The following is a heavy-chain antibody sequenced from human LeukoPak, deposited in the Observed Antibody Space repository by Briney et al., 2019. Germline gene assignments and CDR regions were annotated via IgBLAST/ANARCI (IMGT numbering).Heavy chain of an antibody. CDR2: ISDSGGTS. Sequence: GGSLRLSCAASGFTFSSYAMYWVRQAPGKGLQWVSTISDSGGTSYYADSVKGRFTISRDNSKNTLFLQMNSLRAEDTAMYYCAKSFSSGRTYWGQGILVTVSS. V-gene: IGHV3-23*01. CDR1: GFTFSSYA. CDR3: AKSFSSGRTY. J-gene: IGHJ4*02. D-gene: IGHD3-10*01.